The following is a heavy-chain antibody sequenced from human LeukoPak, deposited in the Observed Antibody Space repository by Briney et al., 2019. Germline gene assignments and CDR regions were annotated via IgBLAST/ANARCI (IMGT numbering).Heavy chain of an antibody. D-gene: IGHD2-2*01. CDR3: AKDFYCSSTSCYGGKDNFDY. CDR2: IRYDGSNK. CDR1: GFTFSSYG. J-gene: IGHJ4*02. Sequence: GGSLRLSCAASGFTFSSYGMHWVRQAPGKGLEWVAFIRYDGSNKYYADSVKGRFTISRDNSKNTLYLQMNSLRAEDTAVYYCAKDFYCSSTSCYGGKDNFDYWGQGTLVTVSS. V-gene: IGHV3-30*02.